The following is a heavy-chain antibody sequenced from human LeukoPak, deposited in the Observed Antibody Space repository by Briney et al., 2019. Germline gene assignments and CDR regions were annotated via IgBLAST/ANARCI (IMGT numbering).Heavy chain of an antibody. J-gene: IGHJ4*02. D-gene: IGHD4-17*01. V-gene: IGHV3-21*01. CDR1: GFTFSTYS. CDR2: ISSSSSYI. CDR3: ARGVVTTMRGFDF. Sequence: GGSLRLSCAASGFTFSTYSMNWVRQAPGKGLEWVSYISSSSSYIYYADSVKGRCTISRDNAKNSLYLQMNSLRAEDTAVYYCARGVVTTMRGFDFWGQGTLVTVSS.